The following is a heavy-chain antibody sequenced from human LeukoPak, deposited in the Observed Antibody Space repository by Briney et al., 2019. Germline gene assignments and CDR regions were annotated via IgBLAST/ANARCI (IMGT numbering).Heavy chain of an antibody. CDR2: IYTNTVNP. Sequence: ASVKVSCKASGYTFTSYAMIWVRQAPGQRLEWMGWIYTNTVNPTYAQGFTGRFVFSLDTSVSTAYLQISSLKAEDTAVYYCARGTPLRWLVYWGQGTLVTVSS. D-gene: IGHD5-24*01. CDR3: ARGTPLRWLVY. CDR1: GYTFTSYA. J-gene: IGHJ4*02. V-gene: IGHV7-4-1*02.